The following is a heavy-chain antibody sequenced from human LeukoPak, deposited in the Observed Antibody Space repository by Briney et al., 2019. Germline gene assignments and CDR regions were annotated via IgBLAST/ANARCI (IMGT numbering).Heavy chain of an antibody. CDR3: ARVGYSYGPTTFDY. J-gene: IGHJ4*02. D-gene: IGHD5-18*01. Sequence: PGGSLRLSCAASGFTFSSYAMRWVRPAPGKGLGWVSAISGSGGSTYYADSVKGRFTISRDNSKNTLYLQMSSLRAEDTAVYYCARVGYSYGPTTFDYWGQGTLVTVSS. CDR1: GFTFSSYA. CDR2: ISGSGGST. V-gene: IGHV3-23*01.